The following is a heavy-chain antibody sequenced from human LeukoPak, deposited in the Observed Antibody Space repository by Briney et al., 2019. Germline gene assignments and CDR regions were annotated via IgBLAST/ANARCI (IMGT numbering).Heavy chain of an antibody. CDR3: ARDFLARYSSGWPGPY. CDR1: GFTFSDYY. D-gene: IGHD6-19*01. V-gene: IGHV3-11*01. Sequence: PGGSLRLSCAASGFTFSDYYMSWIRQAPGKGLEWVSYISSSGSTIYYADSVKGRFTTSRDNAKNSLYMQMSSLRAEDTAVYYCARDFLARYSSGWPGPYWGQGTLVTASS. CDR2: ISSSGSTI. J-gene: IGHJ4*02.